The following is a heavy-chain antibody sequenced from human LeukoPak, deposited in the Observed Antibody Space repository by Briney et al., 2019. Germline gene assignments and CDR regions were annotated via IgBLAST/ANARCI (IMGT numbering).Heavy chain of an antibody. V-gene: IGHV1-2*02. CDR3: ARSATLDLSFDY. CDR2: INPNSGGT. J-gene: IGHJ4*02. Sequence: ASVKVSCKASGYTFTGYFMHWVRQAPGQGLEWMGWINPNSGGTKYAQKYQGRVTMTRDTSISTAYMELSRLRSDDTAVYYCARSATLDLSFDYWGQGTLVTVSS. D-gene: IGHD3-16*02. CDR1: GYTFTGYF.